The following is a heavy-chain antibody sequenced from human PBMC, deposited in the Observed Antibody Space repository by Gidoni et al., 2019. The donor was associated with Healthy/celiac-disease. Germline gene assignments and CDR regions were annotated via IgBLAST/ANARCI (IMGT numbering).Heavy chain of an antibody. CDR3: AKAIQYYDFWSGYHHAFDI. D-gene: IGHD3-3*01. CDR2: ISGSGGST. CDR1: GFTFSSYA. Sequence: EVQLLESGGGLIQPGGSLRLSCAASGFTFSSYAMSWVRQAPGKGLEWVSAISGSGGSTYYADSVKGRFTISRDNSKNTLYLQMNSLRAEDTAVYYCAKAIQYYDFWSGYHHAFDIWGQGTMVTVSS. J-gene: IGHJ3*02. V-gene: IGHV3-23*01.